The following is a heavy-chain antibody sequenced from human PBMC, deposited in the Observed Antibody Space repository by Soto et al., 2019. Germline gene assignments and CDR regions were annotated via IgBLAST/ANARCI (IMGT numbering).Heavy chain of an antibody. J-gene: IGHJ6*02. CDR2: INPNSGGT. V-gene: IGHV1-2*04. Sequence: GASVKVSCKASEYTFTGYYMHWVRQAPGQGLEWMGWINPNSGGTNYAQKFQGWVTMTRDTSISTAYMELSRLRSDDTAVYYCARDKSQYSSSWYGYYYYYGMDVWGQGTTVTVSS. CDR3: ARDKSQYSSSWYGYYYYYGMDV. CDR1: EYTFTGYY. D-gene: IGHD6-13*01.